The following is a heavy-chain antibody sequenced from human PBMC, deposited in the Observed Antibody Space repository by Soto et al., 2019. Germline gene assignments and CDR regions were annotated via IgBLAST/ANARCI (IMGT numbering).Heavy chain of an antibody. CDR3: AKRRGAGGHFDY. V-gene: IGHV3-23*01. D-gene: IGHD2-15*01. J-gene: IGHJ4*02. CDR2: ISASGGST. CDR1: GFTFSNYV. Sequence: GGSLRLSCAASGFTFSNYVLGWVRQAPGKGLEWVSSISASGGSTHYADSVRGRFTISRDNSKNTLSLQMNSLTAEDTAVYFCAKRRGAGGHFDYWGQGALVTVSS.